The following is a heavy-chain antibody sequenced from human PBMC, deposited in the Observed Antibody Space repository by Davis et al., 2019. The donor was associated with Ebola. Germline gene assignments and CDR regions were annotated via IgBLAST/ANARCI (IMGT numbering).Heavy chain of an antibody. Sequence: ASVKVSCKASGYTFPTYLIHWVRQAPGQGLEYMGIISAGGDFTSYAQKFQGRVTMTRDTSMSTVFMDLSSLRSDDTAVYYCAREYSGDYNFDYWGQGTLVTVSS. V-gene: IGHV1-46*03. D-gene: IGHD4-17*01. CDR2: ISAGGDFT. CDR1: GYTFPTYL. J-gene: IGHJ4*02. CDR3: AREYSGDYNFDY.